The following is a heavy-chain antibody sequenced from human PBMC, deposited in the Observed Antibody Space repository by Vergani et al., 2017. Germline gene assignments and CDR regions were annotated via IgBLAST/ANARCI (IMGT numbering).Heavy chain of an antibody. CDR1: GGSISSSSYY. CDR3: ARNTAYDVWSGTPSLGFDY. J-gene: IGHJ4*02. D-gene: IGHD3-3*01. CDR2: IYYSGST. Sequence: QLQLQESGPGLVKPSETLSLTCTVSGGSISSSSYYWGWIRQPPGKGLEWIGSIYYSGSTYYNPSRKSRVTISVDTSKNQFSLKLSSVTAADTAVYYCARNTAYDVWSGTPSLGFDYWGQGTLVTVSS. V-gene: IGHV4-39*01.